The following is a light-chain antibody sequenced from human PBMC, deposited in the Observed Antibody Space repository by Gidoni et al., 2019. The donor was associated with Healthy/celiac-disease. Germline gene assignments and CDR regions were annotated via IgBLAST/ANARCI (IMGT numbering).Light chain of an antibody. V-gene: IGKV1-39*01. CDR2: AAS. Sequence: DIQMTQSPSSLSASVGDRVTITCRASQSISSYLNWYQQKPGKAPKLLIYAASSLQSGVPSRFSGSGSGTDFTLTISSLQPEDFATYYCQQSYSTLSRTFXQXTRLEIK. CDR3: QQSYSTLSRT. CDR1: QSISSY. J-gene: IGKJ5*01.